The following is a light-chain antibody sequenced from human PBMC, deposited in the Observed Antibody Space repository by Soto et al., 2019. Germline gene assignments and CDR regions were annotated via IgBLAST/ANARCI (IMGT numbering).Light chain of an antibody. J-gene: IGLJ1*01. Sequence: QSALAQPRSVSGSPGQSVTISCTGTSSDVGGYNYVPWYQQHPGKAPKLTIYDVSNRPSWVPDRIYGSKSGNTASLTISGLQAEDEADYYCCSYAGSYTFVFGTGTKVTVL. CDR3: CSYAGSYTFV. V-gene: IGLV2-11*01. CDR2: DVS. CDR1: SSDVGGYNY.